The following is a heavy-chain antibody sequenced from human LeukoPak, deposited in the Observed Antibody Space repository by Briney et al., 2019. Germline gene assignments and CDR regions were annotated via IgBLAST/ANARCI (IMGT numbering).Heavy chain of an antibody. V-gene: IGHV4-4*07. J-gene: IGHJ6*03. D-gene: IGHD5/OR15-5a*01. Sequence: SETLSLTCTVSGGSISSYYWSWIRQPAGKGLEWIGRIYTSGSTNYNPSLKSRVTMSVDTSKNQFSLKLSSVTAADTAVYYCASQSPRLNYYYYYMDVWGKGTTVTVSS. CDR3: ASQSPRLNYYYYYMDV. CDR2: IYTSGST. CDR1: GGSISSYY.